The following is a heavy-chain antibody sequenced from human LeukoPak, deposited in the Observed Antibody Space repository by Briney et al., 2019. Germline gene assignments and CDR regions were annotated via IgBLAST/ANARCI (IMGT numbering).Heavy chain of an antibody. CDR2: INPNSGGT. CDR3: ARGPALLLGRNQYYFDY. J-gene: IGHJ4*02. Sequence: GASVKVSCKASGYTFTGYYMHWVRQAPGQGLEWMGWINPNSGGTNYAQKFQGRVTMTRDTSISTAYMELSRLRSDDTAVYYCARGPALLLGRNQYYFDYWGQGTLVTVSS. V-gene: IGHV1-2*02. D-gene: IGHD1-14*01. CDR1: GYTFTGYY.